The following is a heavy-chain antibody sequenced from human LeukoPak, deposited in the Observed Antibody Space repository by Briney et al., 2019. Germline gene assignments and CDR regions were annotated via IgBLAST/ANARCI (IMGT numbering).Heavy chain of an antibody. V-gene: IGHV3-48*02. Sequence: GGSLRLSCAASGFTFSGYAMNWVRQAPGKGLEWVSHIFSSDSTIGYADSVKGRFTVSRDNAKNSLYLQMNNLRDDDTAVYYCARDLNWAFDYWGQGTLVTVSS. CDR3: ARDLNWAFDY. CDR2: IFSSDSTI. D-gene: IGHD1-1*01. CDR1: GFTFSGYA. J-gene: IGHJ4*02.